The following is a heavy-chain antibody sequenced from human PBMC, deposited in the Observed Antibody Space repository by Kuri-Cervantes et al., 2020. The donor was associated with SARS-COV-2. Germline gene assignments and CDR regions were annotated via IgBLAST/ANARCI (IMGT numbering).Heavy chain of an antibody. CDR1: GFTFSSYS. J-gene: IGHJ4*02. D-gene: IGHD2-2*01. V-gene: IGHV3-53*01. CDR3: AGVGTSFNDKNDY. Sequence: GGSLRLSCAASGFTFSSYSMNRVRQAPGKGLEWVSVIYSGGSTYYADSVKGRFTISRDNSKNTLYLQMNSLRAEDTAVYYCAGVGTSFNDKNDYWGQGTLVTVSS. CDR2: IYSGGST.